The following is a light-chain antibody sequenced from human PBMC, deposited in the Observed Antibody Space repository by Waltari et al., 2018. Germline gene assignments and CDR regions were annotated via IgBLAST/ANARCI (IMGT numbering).Light chain of an antibody. Sequence: QSVLTQPPSVSPAPGQRVPISCSGGSSNIVNNYVSWYRQFPGTAPKLVIYENSERPSGIPGRFSGSKSGTSATLDITGLQAGDEADYYCGTWDSSLSGAVFGGGTHLTVL. V-gene: IGLV1-51*02. CDR2: ENS. J-gene: IGLJ7*01. CDR1: SSNIVNNY. CDR3: GTWDSSLSGAV.